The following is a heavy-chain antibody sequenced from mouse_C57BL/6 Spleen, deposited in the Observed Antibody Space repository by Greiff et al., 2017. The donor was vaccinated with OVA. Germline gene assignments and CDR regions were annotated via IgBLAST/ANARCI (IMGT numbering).Heavy chain of an antibody. Sequence: EVQLQQSGPELVKPGASVKISCKASGYTFTDYYMNWVKQSHGKSLEWIGDINPNNGGTSYNQKFKGKATLTVDKSSSTAYMELRSLTSEDSAVYYCARHGSSLDYWGQGTTLTVSS. CDR2: INPNNGGT. D-gene: IGHD1-1*01. V-gene: IGHV1-26*01. CDR1: GYTFTDYY. J-gene: IGHJ2*01. CDR3: ARHGSSLDY.